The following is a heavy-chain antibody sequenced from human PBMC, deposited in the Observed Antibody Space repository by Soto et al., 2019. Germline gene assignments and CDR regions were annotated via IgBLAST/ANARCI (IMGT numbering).Heavy chain of an antibody. D-gene: IGHD3-22*01. V-gene: IGHV1-69*13. Sequence: GASVKVSCKASGGTFSSYAISWVRQAPGQGLEWMGGIIPIFGTANYAQKFEGRVTITADESTSTAYMELSSLRSEDTAVYYCARETGNDSSGYYYGYWGQGTLVTVSS. CDR2: IIPIFGTA. CDR3: ARETGNDSSGYYYGY. CDR1: GGTFSSYA. J-gene: IGHJ4*02.